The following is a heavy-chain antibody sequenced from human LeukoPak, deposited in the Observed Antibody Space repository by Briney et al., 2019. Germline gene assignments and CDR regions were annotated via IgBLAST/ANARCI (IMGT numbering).Heavy chain of an antibody. D-gene: IGHD5-18*01. CDR1: GYTFTGYY. Sequence: ASVKVSCKASGYTFTGYYMHWVRQAPGQGLEWMGWINPTSGGTNYAQKFQGRVTMTRDTSISTAYMELSRLRSDDTAVYYCARGGYSYVFDYWGQGTLVTVSS. CDR2: INPTSGGT. J-gene: IGHJ4*02. CDR3: ARGGYSYVFDY. V-gene: IGHV1-2*02.